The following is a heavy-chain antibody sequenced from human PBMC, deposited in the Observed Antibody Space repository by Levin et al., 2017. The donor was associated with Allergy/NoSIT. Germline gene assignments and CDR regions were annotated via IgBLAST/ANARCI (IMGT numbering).Heavy chain of an antibody. Sequence: GESLKISCAASGFSFGDYYMSWIRQAPGKGLEWVSYISSSGFTKNYADSVAGRFTISRDNAKNSLYLQMNNLRPEDTAVYYCARGTTTPGYSGVSWGMNYFDPCGQGTLVTVSS. CDR1: GFSFGDYY. CDR3: ARGTTTPGYSGVSWGMNYFDP. CDR2: ISSSGFTK. J-gene: IGHJ5*02. D-gene: IGHD5-12*01. V-gene: IGHV3-11*01.